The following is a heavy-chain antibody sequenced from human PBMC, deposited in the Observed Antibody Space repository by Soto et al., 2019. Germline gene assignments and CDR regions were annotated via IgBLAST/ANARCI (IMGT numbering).Heavy chain of an antibody. Sequence: PGGSLRLSCVVSRYTFKSHGLSWVRQAPGKGLEWVSTIDSTGANTHYADSVRGRLTISRDNSRDTLHLQMHDLRADDTALYYCVSWVSAHFDYWGQGTLVTVSS. J-gene: IGHJ4*02. D-gene: IGHD3-16*01. CDR1: RYTFKSHG. CDR3: VSWVSAHFDY. V-gene: IGHV3-23*01. CDR2: IDSTGANT.